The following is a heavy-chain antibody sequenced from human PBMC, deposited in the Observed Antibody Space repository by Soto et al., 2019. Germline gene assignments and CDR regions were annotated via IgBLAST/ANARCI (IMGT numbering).Heavy chain of an antibody. CDR1: GYTFTGYY. CDR3: AKLEGGVAGTLNY. CDR2: INPSGGTT. V-gene: IGHV1-46*01. Sequence: ASVKVSCKASGYTFTGYYMHWVRQAPGQGLEWMGVINPSGGTTTYAQRFQGRVTMTRDTSTSTVYMELRSLRSEDTAVYYCAKLEGGVAGTLNYWGQGTLVTVS. D-gene: IGHD6-19*01. J-gene: IGHJ4*02.